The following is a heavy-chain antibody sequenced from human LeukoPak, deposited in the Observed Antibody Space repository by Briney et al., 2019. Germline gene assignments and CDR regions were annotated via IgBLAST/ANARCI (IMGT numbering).Heavy chain of an antibody. J-gene: IGHJ4*02. Sequence: GESLKISCKGSGYSLTSYWIGWVRQMPGKGLEWMGIIYPGDSDTRYSPSFQGQVTISADKSISTAYLQWSSLKASDTAMYYCARHSDYYDSSGYLDYWGQGTLVTVSS. CDR1: GYSLTSYW. CDR2: IYPGDSDT. CDR3: ARHSDYYDSSGYLDY. V-gene: IGHV5-51*01. D-gene: IGHD3-22*01.